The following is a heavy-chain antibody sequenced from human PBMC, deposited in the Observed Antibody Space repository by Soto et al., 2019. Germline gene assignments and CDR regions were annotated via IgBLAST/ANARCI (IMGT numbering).Heavy chain of an antibody. J-gene: IGHJ4*02. CDR2: IYYSGST. CDR3: ARGSYYYDSSGYSHY. D-gene: IGHD3-22*01. Sequence: QVQLQESGPGLVKPSQTLSLTCTVSGGSISSGDYYWSWIRQPPGKGLEWIGYIYYSGSTYYNPSLKSRVTISVDTSNNQFSLELSSVTAADTAVYYCARGSYYYDSSGYSHYWGQGTLVTVSS. CDR1: GGSISSGDYY. V-gene: IGHV4-30-4*01.